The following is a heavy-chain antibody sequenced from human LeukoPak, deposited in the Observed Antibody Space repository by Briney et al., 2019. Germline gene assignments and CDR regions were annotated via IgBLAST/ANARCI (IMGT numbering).Heavy chain of an antibody. D-gene: IGHD3-3*01. Sequence: ASVKVSCKASGYTFTSYGISWVRQAPGQGREWMGWISAYNGNTNYAQKLQGRVTMTTDTSTSTAYMELRSLRSDDTAVYYCARTITIFGVVPGDYWGQGTLVTVSS. CDR3: ARTITIFGVVPGDY. J-gene: IGHJ4*02. V-gene: IGHV1-18*01. CDR2: ISAYNGNT. CDR1: GYTFTSYG.